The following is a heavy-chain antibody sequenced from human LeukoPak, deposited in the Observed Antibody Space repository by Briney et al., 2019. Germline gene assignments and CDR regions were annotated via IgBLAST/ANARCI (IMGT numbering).Heavy chain of an antibody. Sequence: GNSLRLSCAASGFVFSSYAVSWVRQAPGKGLEWVSTLSDSGGKTYYADSVKGRFTISRDNSKNTLYLQMNSLRAEDTAVYYCAKVGLRLGGDYWGQGTLVTVSS. J-gene: IGHJ4*02. D-gene: IGHD4-17*01. CDR1: GFVFSSYA. CDR2: LSDSGGKT. CDR3: AKVGLRLGGDY. V-gene: IGHV3-23*01.